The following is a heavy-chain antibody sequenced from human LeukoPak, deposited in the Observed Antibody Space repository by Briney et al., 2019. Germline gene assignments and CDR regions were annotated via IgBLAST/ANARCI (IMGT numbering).Heavy chain of an antibody. CDR3: ARGPEIMITFGGVIDFFDY. J-gene: IGHJ4*02. CDR2: ISSSSSYI. V-gene: IGHV3-21*01. D-gene: IGHD3-16*02. CDR1: GFTFSSYA. Sequence: GGSLRLSCAASGFTFSSYAMSWVRQAPGKGLEWVSSISSSSSYIYYADSVKGRFTISRDNAKNSLYLQMNSLRAEDTAVYYCARGPEIMITFGGVIDFFDYWGQGTLVTVSS.